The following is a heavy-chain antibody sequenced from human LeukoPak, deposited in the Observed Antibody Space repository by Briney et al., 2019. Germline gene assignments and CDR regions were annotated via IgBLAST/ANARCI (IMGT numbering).Heavy chain of an antibody. V-gene: IGHV3-48*01. CDR2: ISRSSSTI. CDR1: GFTFSSYS. Sequence: GGSLRLSRAASGFTFSSYSMNWVRQAPGKGLEGGSYISRSSSTIYYADSVKGRFTISRDNAKNSLYLQMNSLRAEDTAVYYCGNVDTADYWGQGTLVSVSS. D-gene: IGHD5-18*01. J-gene: IGHJ4*02. CDR3: GNVDTADY.